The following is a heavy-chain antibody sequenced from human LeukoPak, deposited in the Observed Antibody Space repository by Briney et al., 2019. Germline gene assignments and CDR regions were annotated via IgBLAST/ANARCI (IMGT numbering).Heavy chain of an antibody. CDR3: AKRPISGDDKSFDY. CDR2: INSDGSSI. Sequence: GGSLRLSCTASGFTFSSNWMHWVRQAPGKGLVWVSRINSDGSSISYAESVKGRFTISRDNAKNTLYLQMNSLRADDTAVYYCAKRPISGDDKSFDYWGQGLLVTVSS. D-gene: IGHD2-21*01. J-gene: IGHJ4*02. V-gene: IGHV3-74*01. CDR1: GFTFSSNW.